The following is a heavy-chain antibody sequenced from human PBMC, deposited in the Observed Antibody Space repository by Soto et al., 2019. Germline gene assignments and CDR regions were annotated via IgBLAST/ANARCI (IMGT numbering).Heavy chain of an antibody. V-gene: IGHV3-48*03. Sequence: GGSLRLSCVAPVSTFNTYELNWVRQAPGKGLEWVSYISEGGGTIHYADSVKGRFTISRDNAKNSLYLQMNSLRAEDTAVYYCARNSGDYEVYWGQGTLVTVSS. CDR3: ARNSGDYEVY. J-gene: IGHJ4*02. D-gene: IGHD4-17*01. CDR1: VSTFNTYE. CDR2: ISEGGGTI.